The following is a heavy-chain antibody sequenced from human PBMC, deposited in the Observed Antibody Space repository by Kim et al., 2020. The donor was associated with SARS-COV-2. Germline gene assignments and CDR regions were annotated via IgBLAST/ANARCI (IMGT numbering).Heavy chain of an antibody. V-gene: IGHV3-30*03. J-gene: IGHJ4*02. Sequence: GGSLRLSCAASGFTFSSYYMHWVRQAPGKGLESVAFISYDGSKSYYADSVQGRFTISRDNSKNTLYLQMNSLRSEDTAVYYCAGARGVLTVMWTLEVIDPLHVWGQGTLVTVSS. CDR1: GFTFSSYY. CDR3: AGARGVLTVMWTLEVIDPLHV. CDR2: ISYDGSKS. D-gene: IGHD3-10*01.